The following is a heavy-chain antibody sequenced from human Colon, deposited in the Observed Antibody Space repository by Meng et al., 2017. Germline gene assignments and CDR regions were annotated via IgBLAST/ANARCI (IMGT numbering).Heavy chain of an antibody. D-gene: IGHD3-22*01. CDR2: IYRSGST. CDR3: ARRVQYSSGYYYFDF. CDR1: GGSLISSNW. Sequence: QVRAPGLFKPPGTLSPPCVVSGGSLISSNWWTWVRQAPGKGLEWIGEIYRSGSTNYNPSLKSRVTISIDTSKNEFSLKLTSVTAADTALYYCARRVQYSSGYYYFDFWGQGTLVTVSS. V-gene: IGHV4-4*03. J-gene: IGHJ4*02.